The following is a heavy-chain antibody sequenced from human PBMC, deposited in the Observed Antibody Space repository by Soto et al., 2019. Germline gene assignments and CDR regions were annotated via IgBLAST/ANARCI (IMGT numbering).Heavy chain of an antibody. D-gene: IGHD3-10*01. V-gene: IGHV6-1*01. CDR3: ARDPVTMVRGRADYGMDV. CDR1: GDSVSSNSAA. Sequence: SQTLSLTCAISGDSVSSNSAAWNLIRQSPSRGLGWLGRTYYRSKWYNDYAVSVKSRITINPDTSKNQFSLQLNSVTPEDTAVYYCARDPVTMVRGRADYGMDVWGQGTTVTVYS. CDR2: TYYRSKWYN. J-gene: IGHJ6*02.